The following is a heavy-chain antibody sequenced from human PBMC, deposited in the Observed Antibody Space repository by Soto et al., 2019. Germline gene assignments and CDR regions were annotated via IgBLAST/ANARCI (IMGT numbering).Heavy chain of an antibody. D-gene: IGHD1-26*01. V-gene: IGHV1-69*02. Sequence: SVKVSCKASGGTFSSYTISWVRQAPGQGLEWMGRIIPILGIANYAQKFQGRVTITADKSTSTAYMELSSLRSEDTAVYYCARQVGATQPFDYWGQGTLVTVSS. CDR3: ARQVGATQPFDY. CDR2: IIPILGIA. CDR1: GGTFSSYT. J-gene: IGHJ4*02.